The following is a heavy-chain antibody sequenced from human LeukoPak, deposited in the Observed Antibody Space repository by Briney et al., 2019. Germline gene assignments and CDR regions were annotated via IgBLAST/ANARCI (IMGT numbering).Heavy chain of an antibody. J-gene: IGHJ4*02. CDR2: ISAYNGNT. V-gene: IGHV1-18*01. CDR1: GYTFTSYG. D-gene: IGHD3-22*01. Sequence: ASVKVSCKASGYTFTSYGISWVRQAPGQGLEWMGWISAYNGNTNYAQKLQGRVTMTTDTSTSTAYMELRSLRSDDTAVYYCARTPYYYDSSGYYDYWGQGTLVTVSS. CDR3: ARTPYYYDSSGYYDY.